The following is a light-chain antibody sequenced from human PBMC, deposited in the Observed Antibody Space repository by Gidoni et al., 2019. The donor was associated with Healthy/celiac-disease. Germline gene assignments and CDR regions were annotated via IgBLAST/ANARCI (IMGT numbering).Light chain of an antibody. CDR1: QSVSSSY. CDR3: QQYGSSPPYT. CDR2: GAS. J-gene: IGKJ2*01. V-gene: IGKV3-20*01. Sequence: EIVLTQSPGTLSLSPGERATLSCRASQSVSSSYLAWYQQKPGQAPRLLIYGASSRATGISDRFSGSGSGTDFTLTISRLEPEDFAVYYCQQYGSSPPYTFGQXTKLEIK.